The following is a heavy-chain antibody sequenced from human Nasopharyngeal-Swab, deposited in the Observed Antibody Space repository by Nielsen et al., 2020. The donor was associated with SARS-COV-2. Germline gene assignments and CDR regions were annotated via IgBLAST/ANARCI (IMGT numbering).Heavy chain of an antibody. V-gene: IGHV4-31*03. J-gene: IGHJ4*02. D-gene: IGHD4-23*01. CDR1: GGSISSGGYY. CDR2: IYYSGST. CDR3: AGSTVAYYFDH. Sequence: SETLSLTCTVSGGSISSGGYYWSWIRQHPGKGLEWIGYIYYSGSTYYNPSLKSRVTISVDTSKNQFSLKLSSVTAADTAVYYCAGSTVAYYFDHWGQGTLVTVSS.